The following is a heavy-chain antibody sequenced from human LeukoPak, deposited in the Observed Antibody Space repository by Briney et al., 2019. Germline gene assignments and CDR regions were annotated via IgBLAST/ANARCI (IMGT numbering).Heavy chain of an antibody. D-gene: IGHD6-19*01. J-gene: IGHJ4*02. Sequence: VASVKVSCKASGYTFTSYAMNWVRQAPGRGLEWMGWINTNTGNPTYAQGFTGRFVFSLDTSVSTAYLQIRSLKAEDTAVYYCARDVDTSGWSPFDYWGQGTLVTVSS. CDR2: INTNTGNP. V-gene: IGHV7-4-1*01. CDR1: GYTFTSYA. CDR3: ARDVDTSGWSPFDY.